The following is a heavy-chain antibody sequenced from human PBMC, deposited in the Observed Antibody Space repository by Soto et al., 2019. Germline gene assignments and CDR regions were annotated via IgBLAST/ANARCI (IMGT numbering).Heavy chain of an antibody. Sequence: QVHLQQWGAGLLKPSETLSLTCAVYGGSFSGYYWSWIRQPPGKGLEWIGEINHSGSTNYNPSIKSRVTISVDTSKTQFSLKLNFVTAADTAVYYFARPPFAGYDFWSGYYTPDYWYFDLWGRGTLVTVSS. CDR2: INHSGST. CDR1: GGSFSGYY. CDR3: ARPPFAGYDFWSGYYTPDYWYFDL. J-gene: IGHJ2*01. V-gene: IGHV4-34*01. D-gene: IGHD3-3*01.